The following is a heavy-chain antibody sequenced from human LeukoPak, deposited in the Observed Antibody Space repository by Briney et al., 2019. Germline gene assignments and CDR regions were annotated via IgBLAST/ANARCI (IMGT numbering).Heavy chain of an antibody. Sequence: GSSVKVSCKASGGTFSSYAISWVRQAPGQGLEWMGWISAYNGNTNYAQKLQGRVTMTTDTSTSTAYMELRSLRSDDTAVYYCGRGGYSYADDYWGQGTLVTVSS. CDR3: GRGGYSYADDY. CDR1: GGTFSSYA. D-gene: IGHD5-18*01. J-gene: IGHJ4*02. CDR2: ISAYNGNT. V-gene: IGHV1-18*01.